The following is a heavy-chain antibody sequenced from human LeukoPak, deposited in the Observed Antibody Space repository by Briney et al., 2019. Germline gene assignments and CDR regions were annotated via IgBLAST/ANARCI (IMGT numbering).Heavy chain of an antibody. Sequence: SVKVSCKASGGTFSSYNISWVRQAPGQGLEWMGRIIPILGIANYAQKFQGRVTITADKSTSTAYMELSSLRSEDTAVYYCASRCCSSTSCYTLSAFDIWGQGTTVTVSS. CDR2: IIPILGIA. D-gene: IGHD2-2*02. V-gene: IGHV1-69*02. CDR3: ASRCCSSTSCYTLSAFDI. J-gene: IGHJ3*02. CDR1: GGTFSSYN.